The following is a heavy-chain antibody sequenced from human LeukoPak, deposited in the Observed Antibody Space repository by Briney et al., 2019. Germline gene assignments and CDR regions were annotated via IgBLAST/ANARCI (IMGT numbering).Heavy chain of an antibody. V-gene: IGHV4-39*02. CDR2: IYYSGST. CDR3: ARESMAARKSVY. Sequence: KPSETLSLTCSVSGGSISSSSYYWGWIRQPPGKGLEWIGSIYYSGSTYYNPSLKSRVTISVDTSKNQFSLKLSSVTAADTAVYYCARESMAARKSVYWCQGTLVTVSS. D-gene: IGHD6-6*01. J-gene: IGHJ4*02. CDR1: GGSISSSSYY.